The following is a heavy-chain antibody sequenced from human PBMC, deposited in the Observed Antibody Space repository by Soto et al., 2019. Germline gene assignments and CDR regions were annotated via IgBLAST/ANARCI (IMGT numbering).Heavy chain of an antibody. Sequence: QVQLVQSGAEVKKPGASVKVSCKASGYTFTSYGISWVRQAPGQGLEWMGWISAYNGNTNYAQKLQGRVTMTTDTXTXTXXMELRSLRSDDTSVYYCARDRWHYYDSSGYYLFDYWGQGTLVTVSS. CDR1: GYTFTSYG. CDR2: ISAYNGNT. J-gene: IGHJ4*02. CDR3: ARDRWHYYDSSGYYLFDY. V-gene: IGHV1-18*01. D-gene: IGHD3-22*01.